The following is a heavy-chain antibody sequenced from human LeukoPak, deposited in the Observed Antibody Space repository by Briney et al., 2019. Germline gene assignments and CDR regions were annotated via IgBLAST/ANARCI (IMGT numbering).Heavy chain of an antibody. CDR1: GGTFSSYA. CDR3: ARSSYYDSSGLGY. V-gene: IGHV1-69*04. Sequence: GASVKVSCKASGGTFSSYAISWVRQAPGQGLEWMGRIIPILGIANYAQKFQGRVTITADKSTSTAYMELSSLRSEDTAVYYCARSSYYDSSGLGYWGRGTLVTVSS. D-gene: IGHD3-22*01. CDR2: IIPILGIA. J-gene: IGHJ4*02.